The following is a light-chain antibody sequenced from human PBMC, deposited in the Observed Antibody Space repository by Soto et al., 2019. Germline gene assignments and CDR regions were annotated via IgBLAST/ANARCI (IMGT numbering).Light chain of an antibody. Sequence: DIVMTQSPDSLAVSLGERATINCKSSQSVLYSSNNKNYLAWYQQKPGQPPKLLIYWASTRESGVPDRFSGSGSGTDFTLTISSLQAEDVALYYCQQSYNIPYTFGQGTKLEIK. J-gene: IGKJ2*01. CDR2: WAS. CDR1: QSVLYSSNNKNY. V-gene: IGKV4-1*01. CDR3: QQSYNIPYT.